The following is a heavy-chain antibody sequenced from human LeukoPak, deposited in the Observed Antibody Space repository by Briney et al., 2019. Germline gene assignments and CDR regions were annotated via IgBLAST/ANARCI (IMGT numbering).Heavy chain of an antibody. D-gene: IGHD3-22*01. Sequence: ASVKVSCKASGYTFTAFTITWVRQAPGQGLEWMGWISPYNGNTEYSENVEDRVTMTADTSTATAYMELRSLRSEDTAMIFCATRLHYYDTDDSWGQGTLVTVSS. J-gene: IGHJ4*02. CDR3: ATRLHYYDTDDS. V-gene: IGHV1-18*01. CDR2: ISPYNGNT. CDR1: GYTFTAFT.